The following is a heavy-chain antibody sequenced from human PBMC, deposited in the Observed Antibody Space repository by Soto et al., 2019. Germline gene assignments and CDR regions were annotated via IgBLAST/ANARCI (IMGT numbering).Heavy chain of an antibody. CDR3: AKDSRRQLWLRYISFDY. D-gene: IGHD5-18*01. V-gene: IGHV3-23*01. CDR2: ISESGDSP. Sequence: EVQLLDSGVGLVQPGGSLRLSCAASGFTFSSYAMSWVRQAPGKGLEWVSAISESGDSPYYADSVKGRFTISRDNSTNTLYLQMNSLRAEDTAVYYCAKDSRRQLWLRYISFDYWRQGTLGTVSS. CDR1: GFTFSSYA. J-gene: IGHJ4*02.